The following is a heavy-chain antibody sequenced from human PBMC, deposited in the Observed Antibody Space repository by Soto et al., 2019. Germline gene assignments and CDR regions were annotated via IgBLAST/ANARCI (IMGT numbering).Heavy chain of an antibody. D-gene: IGHD5-18*01. CDR2: VYYGGGT. V-gene: IGHV4-59*01. J-gene: IGHJ4*02. CDR1: GGSISSYC. Sequence: PSETLSLTCSVSGGSISSYCWSWIRQSPGKGLEWIGYVYYGGGTNYNPSLKGRVTMTLDTSKVQVSLRLTSVTAADTAVYYCARAVDTAMVKNWGQGTLVTVSS. CDR3: ARAVDTAMVKN.